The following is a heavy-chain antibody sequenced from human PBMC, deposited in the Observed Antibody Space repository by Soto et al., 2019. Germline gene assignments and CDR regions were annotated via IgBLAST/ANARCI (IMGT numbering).Heavy chain of an antibody. Sequence: QVHLVESGGGMVQPGTSLRLSCTASGFTFNSLSLHWVRQRPDKGPEWVAVISFDGRVTYYADFVTGRFTVSRDNSKNTIYLQVNSMRAEDTAVYYCAREPYGDSQYFDYWGQGTLVTVSS. D-gene: IGHD2-21*02. CDR1: GFTFNSLS. J-gene: IGHJ4*02. V-gene: IGHV3-30*04. CDR2: ISFDGRVT. CDR3: AREPYGDSQYFDY.